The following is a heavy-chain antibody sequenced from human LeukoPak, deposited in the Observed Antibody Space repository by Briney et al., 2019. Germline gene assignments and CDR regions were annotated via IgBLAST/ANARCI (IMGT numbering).Heavy chain of an antibody. V-gene: IGHV3-23*01. CDR2: ISGSGGST. Sequence: GGSLRLSCAASGFTFSSYGMCWVRQAPGKGLEWVSAISGSGGSTYYADSVKGRFTISRDNSKNTLYLQMNSLRAEDTAVYYCANPQLSDAFDIWGQGTMVTVSS. D-gene: IGHD1-1*01. CDR3: ANPQLSDAFDI. J-gene: IGHJ3*02. CDR1: GFTFSSYG.